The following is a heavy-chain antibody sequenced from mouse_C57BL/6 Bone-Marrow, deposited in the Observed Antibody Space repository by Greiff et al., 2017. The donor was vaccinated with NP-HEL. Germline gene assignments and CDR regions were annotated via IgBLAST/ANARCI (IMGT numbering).Heavy chain of an antibody. CDR2: ISSGSSTI. J-gene: IGHJ1*03. CDR3: ARRAIYYYGSSYWYFDV. V-gene: IGHV5-17*01. Sequence: EVQVVESGGGLVKPGGSLKLSCAASGFTFSDYGMHWVRQAPEKGLEWVAYISSGSSTIYYADTVKGRFTISRDNAKNTLFLQMTSLRSEDTAMYYCARRAIYYYGSSYWYFDVWGTGTTVTVSS. D-gene: IGHD1-1*01. CDR1: GFTFSDYG.